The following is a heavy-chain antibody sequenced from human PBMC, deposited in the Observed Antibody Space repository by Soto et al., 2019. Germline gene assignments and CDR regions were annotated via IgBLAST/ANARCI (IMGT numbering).Heavy chain of an antibody. CDR1: GFTFSSYA. D-gene: IGHD3-10*01. Sequence: GGSLRLSCAASGFTFSSYAMHWVRQAPGKGLEWVAVISYDGSNKYYADSVKGRFTISRDNSKNTLYLQMNSLRAEDTAVYYCAREFPSGRYYFDYWGQGTLVTVSS. CDR2: ISYDGSNK. J-gene: IGHJ4*02. CDR3: AREFPSGRYYFDY. V-gene: IGHV3-30-3*01.